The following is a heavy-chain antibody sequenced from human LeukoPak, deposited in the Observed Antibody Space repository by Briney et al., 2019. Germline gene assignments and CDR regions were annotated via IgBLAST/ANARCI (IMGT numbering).Heavy chain of an antibody. V-gene: IGHV3-11*04. Sequence: GGSLRLSCAGPGFTFSDYYMTWIRQAPGKGLEWISYISSTAFTLYYADSVKGRFTMSRDNAKNSLFLQMNSLSAEDTAVYYCGRAGPVTKDHFIDVWGKGTTVTVSS. CDR3: GRAGPVTKDHFIDV. CDR1: GFTFSDYY. J-gene: IGHJ6*03. D-gene: IGHD2-2*01. CDR2: ISSTAFTL.